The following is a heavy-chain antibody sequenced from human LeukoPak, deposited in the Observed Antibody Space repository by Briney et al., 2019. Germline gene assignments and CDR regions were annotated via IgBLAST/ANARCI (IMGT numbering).Heavy chain of an antibody. D-gene: IGHD1-26*01. CDR3: AHQAEWELRFDY. CDR2: ISGSGGST. V-gene: IGHV3-23*01. J-gene: IGHJ4*02. CDR1: GFTFSSYA. Sequence: GGSLRLSCAASGFTFSSYAMSWVRQAPGKGPEWVSAISGSGGSTYYADSVKGRFTISRDNSKNTLYLQMNSLRAEDTAVYYCAHQAEWELRFDYWGQGTLVTVSS.